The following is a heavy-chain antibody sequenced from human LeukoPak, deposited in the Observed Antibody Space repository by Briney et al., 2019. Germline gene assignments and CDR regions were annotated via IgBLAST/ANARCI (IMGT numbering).Heavy chain of an antibody. D-gene: IGHD3-3*01. Sequence: SETLSLTCTVSDVSFSTYYWSWIRQPPGKGLEWIGYIYYSGTTNHNPSLKSQVTISVDTSKNQFSLRLSSVTAADPAFYYCARDGGSGERLFDSWGQGTLVTVSS. V-gene: IGHV4-59*01. J-gene: IGHJ4*02. CDR1: DVSFSTYY. CDR2: IYYSGTT. CDR3: ARDGGSGERLFDS.